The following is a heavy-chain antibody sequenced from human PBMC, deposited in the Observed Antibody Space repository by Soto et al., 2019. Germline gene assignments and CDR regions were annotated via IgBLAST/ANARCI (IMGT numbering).Heavy chain of an antibody. CDR1: RGSIQSSTYY. V-gene: IGHV4-39*01. CDR2: VYYNGSP. Sequence: QLQLQESGPGLVKPSETLSLTCTVSRGSIQSSTYYWGWIRQPPGKGLEWIGTVYYNGSPYFNPSFKSRLTLSADPSQNQFSLGLASVTAADTAVYYCARQTYLTYFDIWGQGTMVTVSS. CDR3: ARQTYLTYFDI. J-gene: IGHJ3*02. D-gene: IGHD3-16*01.